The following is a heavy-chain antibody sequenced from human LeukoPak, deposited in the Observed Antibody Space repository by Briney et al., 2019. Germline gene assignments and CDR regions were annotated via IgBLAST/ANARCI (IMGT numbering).Heavy chain of an antibody. Sequence: ASVKVSCKASGGTFSSYAISWLRQAPGQGLEWMGRIIPIFGTANYAQKFQGRVTITTDESTSTAYMELSSLRSEDTAVYYCARDGAAAGSFDYWGQGTLVTVSS. CDR2: IIPIFGTA. CDR3: ARDGAAAGSFDY. D-gene: IGHD6-13*01. V-gene: IGHV1-69*05. CDR1: GGTFSSYA. J-gene: IGHJ4*02.